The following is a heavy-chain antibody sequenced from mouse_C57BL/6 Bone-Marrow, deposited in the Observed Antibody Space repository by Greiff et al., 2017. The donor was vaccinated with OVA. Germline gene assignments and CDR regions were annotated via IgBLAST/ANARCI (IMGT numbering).Heavy chain of an antibody. CDR1: GFTFSSYG. V-gene: IGHV5-6*01. D-gene: IGHD2-5*01. J-gene: IGHJ2*01. CDR3: AARGAYYSIDY. CDR2: ISSGGSYT. Sequence: VQLKQSGGDLVKPGGSLKLSCAASGFTFSSYGMSWVRQTPDKRLEWVATISSGGSYTYYPDSVKGRFTISRDNAKNTLYLQMSSLKSEDTAMYYCAARGAYYSIDYWGQGTTLTVSS.